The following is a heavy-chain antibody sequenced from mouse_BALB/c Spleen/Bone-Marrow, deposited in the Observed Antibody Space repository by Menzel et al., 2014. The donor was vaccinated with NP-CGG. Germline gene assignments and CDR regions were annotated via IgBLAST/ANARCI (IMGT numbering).Heavy chain of an antibody. CDR1: GYTFTNYW. D-gene: IGHD2-1*01. CDR2: INPSTGYT. Sequence: VKLVDSGAELAKPGASVKMSCKASGYTFTNYWMHWIKQRPGQGLEWIGYINPSTGYTEYNQKFKDKATLTADKSSSTAYMQLSSLTSEDSAVYYCARKGYGNYHYYAMDYWGQGTSVTVSS. CDR3: ARKGYGNYHYYAMDY. V-gene: IGHV1-7*01. J-gene: IGHJ4*01.